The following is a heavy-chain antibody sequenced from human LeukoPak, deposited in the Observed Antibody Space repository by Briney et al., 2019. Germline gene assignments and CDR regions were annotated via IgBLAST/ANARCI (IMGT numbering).Heavy chain of an antibody. CDR3: ARLLPGYSSGWTLGNWFDP. V-gene: IGHV1-18*01. CDR1: GYTFTSYG. CDR2: ISAYNGNT. D-gene: IGHD6-19*01. Sequence: ASVKVSCKASGYTFTSYGISWVRQAPGQGLEWMGWISAYNGNTNYAQKLQGRVTMTTDTYTSTAYMELRSLRSDDTAVYYCARLLPGYSSGWTLGNWFDPWGQGTLVTVSS. J-gene: IGHJ5*02.